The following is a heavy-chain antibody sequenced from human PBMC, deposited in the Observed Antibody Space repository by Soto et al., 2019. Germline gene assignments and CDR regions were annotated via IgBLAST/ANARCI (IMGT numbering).Heavy chain of an antibody. CDR1: GFTLSDHY. V-gene: IGHV3-72*01. CDR3: VRATYFSDSSCYTRCFDY. D-gene: IGHD3-22*01. CDR2: SRDKAQGYST. Sequence: EVQLVESGGGLVQPGGSLRLSCAGSGFTLSDHYIDWVRQAPGKGLEWVGRSRDKAQGYSTAYAASVKGRFTTSSDESNNSVYLKMTSLKTEDTAVYYCVRATYFSDSSCYTRCFDYWGQGTLVTVSS. J-gene: IGHJ4*02.